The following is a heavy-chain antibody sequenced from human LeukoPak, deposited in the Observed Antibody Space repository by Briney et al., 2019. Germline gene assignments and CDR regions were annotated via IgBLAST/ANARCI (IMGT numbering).Heavy chain of an antibody. CDR2: INSDGSST. D-gene: IGHD6-19*01. J-gene: IGHJ4*02. CDR3: TQDDSADGSGFGRH. V-gene: IGHV3-74*01. CDR1: GFTFSSYW. Sequence: PGGSLRLSCAPSGFTFSSYWMHWVRQAPGKGLVWVSQINSDGSSTSYADSVKGRFTISRDNAQNILSLQLNSLRAEDTAVYYCTQDDSADGSGFGRHWGQGTLVTVSS.